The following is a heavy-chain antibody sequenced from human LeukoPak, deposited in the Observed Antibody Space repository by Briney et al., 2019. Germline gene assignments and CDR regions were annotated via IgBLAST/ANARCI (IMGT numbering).Heavy chain of an antibody. D-gene: IGHD6-13*01. CDR3: ASIAAAGYYFDY. J-gene: IGHJ4*02. CDR1: GGFISGGDYY. V-gene: IGHV4-30-4*01. Sequence: PSETLSLTCTVSGGFISGGDYYWSWIRQPPGKGLEWIGYIYYSGSTYYNPSLKSRVTISVDTSKNQFSLKLSSVTAADTAVYYCASIAAAGYYFDYWGQGTLVTVSS. CDR2: IYYSGST.